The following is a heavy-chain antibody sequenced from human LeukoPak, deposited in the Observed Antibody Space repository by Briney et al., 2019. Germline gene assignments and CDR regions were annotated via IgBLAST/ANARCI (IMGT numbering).Heavy chain of an antibody. Sequence: GGSLRLSCAASGFTFDDYAMHWVRQAPGKGLEWVSGISWNSGSIGYADSVKGRFTISRDNAKNSLYLQMNSLRAEDMALYYCAKGSIAPAGLNWFDPWGQGTLVTVSS. CDR1: GFTFDDYA. CDR2: ISWNSGSI. CDR3: AKGSIAPAGLNWFDP. V-gene: IGHV3-9*03. J-gene: IGHJ5*02. D-gene: IGHD6-13*01.